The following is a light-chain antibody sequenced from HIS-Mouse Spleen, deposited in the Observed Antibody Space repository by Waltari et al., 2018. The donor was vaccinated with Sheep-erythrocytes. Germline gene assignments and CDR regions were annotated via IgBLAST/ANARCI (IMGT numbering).Light chain of an antibody. J-gene: IGKJ2*01. CDR3: QQYYRYPYT. V-gene: IGKV1-8*01. CDR2: SAS. Sequence: AIRMTQSPSSLSAPTGDRVTTTCRASQGISSYLAWYQQKPGKAPKLLIYSASTLQRGVPARFSGSGSGTDFTLTISCLQSEDFAAYYCQQYYRYPYTFGQGTKLEIK. CDR1: QGISSY.